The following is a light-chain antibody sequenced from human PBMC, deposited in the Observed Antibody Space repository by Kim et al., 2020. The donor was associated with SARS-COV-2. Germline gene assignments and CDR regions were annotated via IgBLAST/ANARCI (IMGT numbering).Light chain of an antibody. J-gene: IGLJ1*01. CDR3: SSYTSSSSLYV. CDR1: GTDVGGYNY. CDR2: NVS. Sequence: QSALTQPASVSGSPGQSITISCTGTGTDVGGYNYVSWYQQHPGKAPKLLISNVSSRPSGISYRFSGSKSGNTASLTISGLQAEDEADYYCSSYTSSSSLYVFGGGTKVHRP. V-gene: IGLV2-14*03.